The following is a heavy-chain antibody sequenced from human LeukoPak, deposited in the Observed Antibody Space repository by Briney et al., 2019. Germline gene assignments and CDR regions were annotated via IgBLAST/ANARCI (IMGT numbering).Heavy chain of an antibody. Sequence: PSETLSLTCAVYGGSFSGYYWSWIRQPPGKGLEWIGEINHSGSTNYNPSLKSRVNISVDTSKNQFSLKLSSVTAADTAVYYCARANYYDSSGYAYYFDYWGQGTLVTVSS. CDR3: ARANYYDSSGYAYYFDY. CDR1: GGSFSGYY. J-gene: IGHJ4*02. CDR2: INHSGST. D-gene: IGHD3-22*01. V-gene: IGHV4-34*01.